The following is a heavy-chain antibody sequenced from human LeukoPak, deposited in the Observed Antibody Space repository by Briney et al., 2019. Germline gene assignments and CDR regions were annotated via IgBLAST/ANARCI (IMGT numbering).Heavy chain of an antibody. CDR3: AKDPGYSSGAYYGDY. V-gene: IGHV3-66*01. D-gene: IGHD3-10*01. Sequence: GGSLRLSCAASGFTVSSKHMSWVRQALGKGLEWVSVIHPNTSTYYADSVKGRFTISRDDSKNTLYLQMHSLRAEDTAIYYCAKDPGYSSGAYYGDYWGQGALATVSS. CDR2: IHPNTST. J-gene: IGHJ4*02. CDR1: GFTVSSKH.